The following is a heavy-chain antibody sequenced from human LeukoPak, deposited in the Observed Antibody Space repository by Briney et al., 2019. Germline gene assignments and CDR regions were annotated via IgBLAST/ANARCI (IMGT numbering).Heavy chain of an antibody. V-gene: IGHV3-15*01. D-gene: IGHD3-10*01. Sequence: GGSLRLSCAASGFTFSNAWMSWVRQGPGKGLEWVGRIKSKTDGGTTDYAAPVKGRFTISRDDSKNTPYLQMNSLKTEDTAVYYCTTQRSRITMVRGVIRSDHWGQGTLVTVSS. CDR2: IKSKTDGGTT. CDR3: TTQRSRITMVRGVIRSDH. CDR1: GFTFSNAW. J-gene: IGHJ4*02.